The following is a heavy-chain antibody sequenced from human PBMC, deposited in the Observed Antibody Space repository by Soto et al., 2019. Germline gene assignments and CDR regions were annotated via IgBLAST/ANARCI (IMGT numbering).Heavy chain of an antibody. CDR2: ISAKNGDT. CDR1: GYSFTRNG. CDR3: VRDRDSDTWPSRDV. D-gene: IGHD1-26*01. J-gene: IGHJ6*02. Sequence: QVHLVLSGAELKKPGASVRVSCKASGYSFTRNGISWVRQAPGQGLEWMGWISAKNGDTNYAQKFQGRVIMTTDTSTSTAYMELRSLRSDDTAVYYCVRDRDSDTWPSRDVWGQGTTVTVSS. V-gene: IGHV1-18*01.